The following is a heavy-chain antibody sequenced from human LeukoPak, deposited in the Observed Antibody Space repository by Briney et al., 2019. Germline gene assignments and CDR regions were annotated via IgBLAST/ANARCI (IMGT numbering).Heavy chain of an antibody. V-gene: IGHV3-23*01. Sequence: GGSLRLSCAASGFTFSSYAMSWVRQAPGKGLEWVSAISGSGGSTYYADSVKGRFTISRDNSKNTLYLQMNSLRAEDTAVYYCAKGEYSSGWYSDDAFDIWGQGTMVTVPS. CDR2: ISGSGGST. CDR3: AKGEYSSGWYSDDAFDI. D-gene: IGHD6-19*01. CDR1: GFTFSSYA. J-gene: IGHJ3*02.